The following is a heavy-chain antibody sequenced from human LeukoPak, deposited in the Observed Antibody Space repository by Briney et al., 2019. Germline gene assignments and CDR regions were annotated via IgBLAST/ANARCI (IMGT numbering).Heavy chain of an antibody. V-gene: IGHV4-59*08. CDR3: ARRVTYYYDRDGYHAYFDY. D-gene: IGHD5-24*01. CDR2: LSYSGST. CDR1: GDPITSDY. J-gene: IGHJ4*02. Sequence: SETLSLTCTVSGDPITSDYWSWIRQPPGKGLEWIGFLSYSGSTNYNPSLKSRVTTSLDTSKNQFSLRLRSVTAADTPVYYCARRVTYYYDRDGYHAYFDYWGQGTLVIVSS.